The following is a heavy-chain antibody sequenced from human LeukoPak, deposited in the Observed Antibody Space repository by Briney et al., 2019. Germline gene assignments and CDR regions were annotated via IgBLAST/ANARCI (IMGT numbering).Heavy chain of an antibody. Sequence: SETLSLTCTVSGGSISSYYWSWIRQPPGRGLEWIGYIYTSGSTNYNPSLKSRVTISVDTSKNQFSLKLSSVTAADTAVYYCARQNNIVRWFDPWGQGTLVTVSS. J-gene: IGHJ5*02. CDR1: GGSISSYY. CDR2: IYTSGST. V-gene: IGHV4-4*09. CDR3: ARQNNIVRWFDP. D-gene: IGHD2/OR15-2a*01.